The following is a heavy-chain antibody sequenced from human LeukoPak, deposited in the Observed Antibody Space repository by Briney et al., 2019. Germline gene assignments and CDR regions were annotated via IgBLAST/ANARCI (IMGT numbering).Heavy chain of an antibody. J-gene: IGHJ4*02. CDR2: IKQDGSEK. CDR3: ARDAAYGYDRFDY. Sequence: PGGSLRLSCAASGFTFSSYWMSWVRQAPGKGLEWVANIKQDGSEKYYVDSVKGRFTISRDNAKNSLYLQMNSLRVEDTAVYYCARDAAYGYDRFDYWGQGTQVTVSS. D-gene: IGHD5-18*01. CDR1: GFTFSSYW. V-gene: IGHV3-7*01.